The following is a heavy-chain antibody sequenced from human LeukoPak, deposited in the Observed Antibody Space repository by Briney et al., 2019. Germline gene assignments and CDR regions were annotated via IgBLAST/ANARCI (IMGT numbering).Heavy chain of an antibody. Sequence: GGSLRLSCAASGFTFSSYGMHWVRQAPGKGLEWVSAISGSGSSSYYADSVKGRFTISRDNSKNTLYLQINSLRAEDTAIYYCAKDQRTISTFDYWGQGTLVTVSS. CDR2: ISGSGSSS. D-gene: IGHD3-3*01. CDR1: GFTFSSYG. V-gene: IGHV3-23*01. J-gene: IGHJ4*02. CDR3: AKDQRTISTFDY.